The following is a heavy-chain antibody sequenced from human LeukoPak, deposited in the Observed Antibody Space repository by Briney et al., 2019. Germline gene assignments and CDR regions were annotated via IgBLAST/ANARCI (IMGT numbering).Heavy chain of an antibody. V-gene: IGHV3-13*01. D-gene: IGHD2-2*01. CDR2: IGTAGEI. Sequence: GGSLRLSCAASGFTFSSYDIHWVRQATGKGLEWVSGIGTAGEIYYPGSVKGRFTISRDNSKNTLYLQMNSLRAEDTAVYYCAKVGTYCSSTSCYVDYWGQGTLVTVSS. J-gene: IGHJ4*02. CDR1: GFTFSSYD. CDR3: AKVGTYCSSTSCYVDY.